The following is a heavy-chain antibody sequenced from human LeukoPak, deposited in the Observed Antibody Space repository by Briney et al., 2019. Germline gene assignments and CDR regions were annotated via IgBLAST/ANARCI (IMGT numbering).Heavy chain of an antibody. Sequence: SETLSLTCTVSGGSISSSDYYWGWVRQPPGKGLEWIGSIYYGGSTYYNPSLKSRVTISVDTSMNQFSLKLSFVTTADTAVYYCARALGYCSGGSCTRGYNWFDPWGQGTLVTVPS. CDR1: GGSISSSDYY. CDR3: ARALGYCSGGSCTRGYNWFDP. J-gene: IGHJ5*02. D-gene: IGHD2-15*01. V-gene: IGHV4-39*01. CDR2: IYYGGST.